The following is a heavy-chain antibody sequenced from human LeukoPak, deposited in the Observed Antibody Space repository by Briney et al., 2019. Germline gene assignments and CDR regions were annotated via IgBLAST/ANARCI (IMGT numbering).Heavy chain of an antibody. Sequence: GRSLRLSCAASGFTFSSYGMHWVRQAPGKGLEWVAVISYDGSNKYYADSVKGRFTISRDNSKNTLYLQMNSLRAEDTAVYYCARDPALVVTATDAFDIWGQGTMVTVSS. V-gene: IGHV3-30*03. D-gene: IGHD2-21*02. CDR1: GFTFSSYG. J-gene: IGHJ3*02. CDR3: ARDPALVVTATDAFDI. CDR2: ISYDGSNK.